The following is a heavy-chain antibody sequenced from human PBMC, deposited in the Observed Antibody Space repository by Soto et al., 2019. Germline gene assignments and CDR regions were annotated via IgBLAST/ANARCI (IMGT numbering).Heavy chain of an antibody. J-gene: IGHJ6*02. V-gene: IGHV3-23*04. CDR3: VKDWSGEKCPCMDV. CDR1: GFNFRNHA. Sequence: EVQLVESGGGLVKPGGSLRLSCAASGFNFRNHAMTWVRQAPGKGPEWVSSISRSGDITYYVDSVKGRFIISRDNSKNTLYLQMNGLSAEDAAIYYCVKDWSGEKCPCMDVWGQGTTVTVS. CDR2: ISRSGDIT. D-gene: IGHD3-3*01.